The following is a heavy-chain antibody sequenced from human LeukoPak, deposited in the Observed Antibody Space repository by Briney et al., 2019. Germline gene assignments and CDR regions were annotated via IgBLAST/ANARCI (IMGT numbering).Heavy chain of an antibody. CDR2: FDPEDGET. CDR1: GYTLTELS. D-gene: IGHD1-26*01. J-gene: IGHJ5*02. CDR3: ATDRLSGSYWAYNWFDP. Sequence: ASVKVSCKVSGYTLTELSMHWVRQAPGKGLEWMGGFDPEDGETIYAQKFQGRVTMTEDTSTDTAYMELSSLRSEDTAVYYCATDRLSGSYWAYNWFDPWGQGTLVTVSS. V-gene: IGHV1-24*01.